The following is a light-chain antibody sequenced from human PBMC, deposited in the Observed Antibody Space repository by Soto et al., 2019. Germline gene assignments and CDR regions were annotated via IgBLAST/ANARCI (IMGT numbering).Light chain of an antibody. CDR1: QSVGSS. J-gene: IGKJ1*01. CDR2: AAS. Sequence: EIVLTQSPATLSLSPGERATLSCSASQSVGSSLAWYQQKLGQAPGLLIYAASDRATGIPGRFSGSGSGTDFTLIISSLEPEDFAFYYCQQGNTWPWTFGQGTKVDIK. V-gene: IGKV3-11*01. CDR3: QQGNTWPWT.